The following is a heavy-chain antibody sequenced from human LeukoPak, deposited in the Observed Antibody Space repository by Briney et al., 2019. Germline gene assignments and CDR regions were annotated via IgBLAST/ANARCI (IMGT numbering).Heavy chain of an antibody. J-gene: IGHJ4*02. D-gene: IGHD2-2*02. CDR2: TYSGGST. CDR1: GFTVSSNY. Sequence: GGSLRLSCAASGFTVSSNYMSWVRQAPGKGLEWVSVTYSGGSTYYADSVKGRFSISRDNSKNTLYLQMNSLRAEDTAVYYCAKIPQVATYTVPNFDFWGQGTLVTVSS. CDR3: AKIPQVATYTVPNFDF. V-gene: IGHV3-53*01.